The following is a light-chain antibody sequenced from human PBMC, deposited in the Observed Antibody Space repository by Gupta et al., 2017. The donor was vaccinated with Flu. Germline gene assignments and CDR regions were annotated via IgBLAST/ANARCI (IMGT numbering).Light chain of an antibody. J-gene: IGLJ1*01. CDR1: SSNIGSNT. CDR2: SKN. CDR3: AAWDDSLNGLYV. Sequence: QSVLTQPPSASGTPGQRVTISCSGSSSNIGSNTVNWYQQLPGTAPKLLIYSKNQRPSGVPDRFSCSKSGTSASLAISGLQSEDEADYYWAAWDDSLNGLYVFGTGTKVTVL. V-gene: IGLV1-44*01.